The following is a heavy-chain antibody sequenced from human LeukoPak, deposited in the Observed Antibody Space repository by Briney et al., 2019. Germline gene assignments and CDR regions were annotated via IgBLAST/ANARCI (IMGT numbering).Heavy chain of an antibody. D-gene: IGHD5-18*01. CDR1: GGSISSYY. J-gene: IGHJ4*02. CDR2: IYYSGST. V-gene: IGHV4-59*01. Sequence: PSETLSLTCTVSGGSISSYYWSWIRQPPGKGLEWIGYIYYSGSTNYSPSLKSRVTISVGTSKNQFSLKLSSVTAADTAVYYCARDAGYSYDYWGQGTLVTVSS. CDR3: ARDAGYSYDY.